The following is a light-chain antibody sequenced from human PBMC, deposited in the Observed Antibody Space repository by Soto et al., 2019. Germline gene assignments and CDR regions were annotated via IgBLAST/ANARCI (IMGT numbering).Light chain of an antibody. Sequence: DIQMTQSPSTLSASLGDSVTIXXRASQGIRNYLAWYPQKPGKAPKFXIYEASNLECGVPSRFRGGGSGTEFTLTISSLQPEDFATYYCQKYDSSPLTFGRGTKVDIK. CDR3: QKYDSSPLT. CDR2: EAS. CDR1: QGIRNY. V-gene: IGKV1-27*01. J-gene: IGKJ1*01.